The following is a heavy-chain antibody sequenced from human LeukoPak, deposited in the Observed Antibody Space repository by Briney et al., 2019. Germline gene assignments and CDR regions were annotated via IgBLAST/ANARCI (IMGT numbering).Heavy chain of an antibody. J-gene: IGHJ4*02. CDR2: IIPIFGTA. CDR3: ARQGGYSSAIGMGY. D-gene: IGHD6-19*01. Sequence: GASVKVSCKASGGTFSSYAISWVRQAPGQGLEWMGGIIPIFGTANYAQKFQGRVTITADESTSTAYMELSSLRSEDTAVYYRARQGGYSSAIGMGYWGQGTLVTVSS. V-gene: IGHV1-69*01. CDR1: GGTFSSYA.